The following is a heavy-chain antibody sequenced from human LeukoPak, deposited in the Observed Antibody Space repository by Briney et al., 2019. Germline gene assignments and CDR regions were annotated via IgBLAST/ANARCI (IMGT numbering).Heavy chain of an antibody. J-gene: IGHJ4*02. CDR2: IYHSGST. Sequence: SQTLSLTCAVSGGSISSGGYSWSWIRQPPGKGLEWHGYIYHSGSTYYNPSLKSRVTISVDRSKNQFSLKLSSVTAADTAVYYCATGPYCGGDCYPYYFDYWGQGTLVTVSS. CDR1: GGSISSGGYS. D-gene: IGHD2-21*02. V-gene: IGHV4-30-2*01. CDR3: ATGPYCGGDCYPYYFDY.